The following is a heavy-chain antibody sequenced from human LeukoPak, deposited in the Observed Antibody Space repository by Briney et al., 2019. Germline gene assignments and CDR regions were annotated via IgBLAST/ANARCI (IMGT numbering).Heavy chain of an antibody. D-gene: IGHD4-17*01. J-gene: IGHJ6*02. CDR2: INHSGST. CDR3: ARGWFGDYACYYYYGMDV. V-gene: IGHV4-34*01. Sequence: PSETLSLTCAVYGGSFSGYYWSWIRQPPGKGLEWIGEINHSGSTNYNPSLKSRVTISVDTSKNQFSLKLSSVTAADTAVYYCARGWFGDYACYYYYGMDVWGQGTTVTVSS. CDR1: GGSFSGYY.